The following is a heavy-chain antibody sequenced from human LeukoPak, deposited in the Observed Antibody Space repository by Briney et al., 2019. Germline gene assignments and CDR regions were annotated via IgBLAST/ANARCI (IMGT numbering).Heavy chain of an antibody. D-gene: IGHD3-3*01. J-gene: IGHJ6*03. CDR2: IRYDGSKK. CDR3: AKGSKEVLFTRDHHMDV. Sequence: PGGSLRLSCAASGFTFTSYGIHWVRQAPGKGLEWVAFIRYDGSKKYYADSVKGRFTISGDNSKNTLYLQMNSLRAEDTAVYYCAKGSKEVLFTRDHHMDVWGKGTTVT. CDR1: GFTFTSYG. V-gene: IGHV3-30*02.